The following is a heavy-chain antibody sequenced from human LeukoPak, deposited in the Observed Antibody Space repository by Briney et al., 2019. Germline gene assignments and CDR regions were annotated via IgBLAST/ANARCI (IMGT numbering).Heavy chain of an antibody. V-gene: IGHV1-69*06. J-gene: IGHJ3*02. CDR1: GGTFSSYA. CDR3: ARDYYDSSGYDAFDI. CDR2: IIPIFGTA. D-gene: IGHD3-22*01. Sequence: SVKVSCKASGGTFSSYAISWVRQAPGQGLEWMGGIIPIFGTANYAQKFQGRVTITADKSTSTAYMELRSLRSEDTAVYYCARDYYDSSGYDAFDIWGQGTMVTVSS.